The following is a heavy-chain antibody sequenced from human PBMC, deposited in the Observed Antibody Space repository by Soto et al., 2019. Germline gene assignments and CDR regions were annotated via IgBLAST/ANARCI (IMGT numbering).Heavy chain of an antibody. D-gene: IGHD3-9*01. V-gene: IGHV4-59*08. J-gene: IGHJ4*02. Sequence: PSDTLSLTCTVSGGSISSYYWSWIRQPPGKGLEWIGYIYYFGSTNYNYNPSLKSRVTISVDTSKNQFSLKLSSVTAADTAVYYCARHSPDSDWLSQFDYWGQGTLVTVS. CDR1: GGSISSYY. CDR3: ARHSPDSDWLSQFDY. CDR2: IYYFGSTNY.